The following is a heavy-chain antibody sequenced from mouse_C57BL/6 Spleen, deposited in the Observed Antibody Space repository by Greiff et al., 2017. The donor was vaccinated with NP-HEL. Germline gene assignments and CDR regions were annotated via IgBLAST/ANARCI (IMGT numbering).Heavy chain of an antibody. J-gene: IGHJ1*03. D-gene: IGHD2-4*01. V-gene: IGHV1-82*01. CDR1: GYAFSSSW. Sequence: QVQLKESGPELVKPGASVKISCKASGYAFSSSWMNWVKQRPGKGLEWIGRIYPGDGDTNYNGKFKGKATLTADKSSSTAYMQLSSLTSEDSAVYFCARIDYDYWYFDVWGTGTTVTVSS. CDR3: ARIDYDYWYFDV. CDR2: IYPGDGDT.